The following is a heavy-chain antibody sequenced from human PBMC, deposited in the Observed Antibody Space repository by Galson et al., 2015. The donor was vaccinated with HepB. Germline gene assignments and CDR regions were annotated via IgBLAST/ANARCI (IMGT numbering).Heavy chain of an antibody. Sequence: SVKVSCKASGYSFTKFAISWVRQAPGQGLEWIGGIIPIFEAADYARKFQGRVTITADRSTNTAYMELSSLRSEDTALYYCARVGEGFDYWGQGTLVTVSS. CDR1: GYSFTKFA. J-gene: IGHJ4*02. V-gene: IGHV1-69*06. CDR3: ARVGEGFDY. CDR2: IIPIFEAA.